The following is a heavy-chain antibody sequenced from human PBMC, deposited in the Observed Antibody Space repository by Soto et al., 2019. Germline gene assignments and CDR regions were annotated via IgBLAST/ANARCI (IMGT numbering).Heavy chain of an antibody. V-gene: IGHV4-34*01. CDR1: GGSFSGYY. CDR3: ARGPRVQLWLSGVDV. D-gene: IGHD5-18*01. J-gene: IGHJ6*02. Sequence: LSLTCAVYGGSFSGYYWSWIRQPPGKGLEWIGEINHSGSTNYNPSLKSRVTISVDTSKNQFSLKLSSVTAADTAVYYCARGPRVQLWLSGVDVWGQGTTVTVSS. CDR2: INHSGST.